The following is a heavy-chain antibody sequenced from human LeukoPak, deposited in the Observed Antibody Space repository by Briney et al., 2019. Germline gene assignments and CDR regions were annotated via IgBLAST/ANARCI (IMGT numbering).Heavy chain of an antibody. J-gene: IGHJ4*02. V-gene: IGHV1-69*13. CDR3: ARAGNYYDSSGYLKY. D-gene: IGHD3-22*01. CDR2: IVPIFGTA. Sequence: SVKVSCKASGGTFSSYAISWVRQAPGQGLEWMGGIVPIFGTANYAQKFQGRVTITADESTSTAYMELSSLRSEDTAVYYCARAGNYYDSSGYLKYWGQGTLVTVSS. CDR1: GGTFSSYA.